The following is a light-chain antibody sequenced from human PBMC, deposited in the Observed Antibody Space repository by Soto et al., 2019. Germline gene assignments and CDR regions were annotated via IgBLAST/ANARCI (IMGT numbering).Light chain of an antibody. Sequence: DIRMTQSPSTLSASVGDRVTITCRASQSISSWLAWYQQKPGRAPKFLIYTASTLESGVPSRFSGGGSGTEFTLTISSLQPDDFATYYCQQYNSYPLTFGGGTKVDIK. J-gene: IGKJ4*01. CDR1: QSISSW. CDR3: QQYNSYPLT. CDR2: TAS. V-gene: IGKV1-5*03.